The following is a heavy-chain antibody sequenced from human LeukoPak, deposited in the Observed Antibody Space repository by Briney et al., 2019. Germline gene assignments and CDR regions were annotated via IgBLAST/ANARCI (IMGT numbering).Heavy chain of an antibody. V-gene: IGHV4-59*08. CDR3: ARTTGWFDP. CDR1: GGSISSYY. Sequence: SETLSLTCTVSGGSISSYYWSWIRQPPGKGLEWIGYIYYSGSTNYNPSLKSRVTISVDTSKSQFSLKLSSVTAADTAVYYCARTTGWFDPWGQGTLVTVSS. CDR2: IYYSGST. D-gene: IGHD1-1*01. J-gene: IGHJ5*02.